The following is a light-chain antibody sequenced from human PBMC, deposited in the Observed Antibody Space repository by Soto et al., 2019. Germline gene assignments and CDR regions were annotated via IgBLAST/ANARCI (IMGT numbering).Light chain of an antibody. CDR2: EDN. CDR1: SGSIASNY. V-gene: IGLV6-57*04. Sequence: FMLTQPHSVSESPGKTVTISCTRSSGSIASNYVQWYQQRPGSAPTTVIYEDNQRPSGVPDRFSGSIDSSSNSASLTISGLKTEDEPDYYCQSYDSSNLVFGGGTKLTVL. J-gene: IGLJ2*01. CDR3: QSYDSSNLV.